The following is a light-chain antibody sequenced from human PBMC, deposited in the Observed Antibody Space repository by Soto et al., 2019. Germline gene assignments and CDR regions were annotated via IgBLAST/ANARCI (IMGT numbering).Light chain of an antibody. CDR1: QYVGTR. CDR3: HQRQSWPRT. Sequence: VMSQSPATLSVSPGERATLSCRASQYVGTRLAWYQHKPGQAPRLLIYYTSNRATGIPARFSGSGSGTDFTLTINSLAPEDFAIYYCHQRQSWPRTFGQGTKVDI. V-gene: IGKV3-11*01. CDR2: YTS. J-gene: IGKJ1*01.